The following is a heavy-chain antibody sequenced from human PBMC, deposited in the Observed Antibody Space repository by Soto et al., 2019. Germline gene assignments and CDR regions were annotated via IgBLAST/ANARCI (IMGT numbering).Heavy chain of an antibody. J-gene: IGHJ4*02. Sequence: PSETLSLTCTASSGSISGYYWGWFRQPPGKGLEWIGYIYYSGNTNYNPSLKSRVTISVDTSKNQFSLNLSSVTAADTAVYYCAREQGGVNFDYWGQGTLVTVSS. D-gene: IGHD2-8*02. CDR1: SGSISGYY. V-gene: IGHV4-59*01. CDR2: IYYSGNT. CDR3: AREQGGVNFDY.